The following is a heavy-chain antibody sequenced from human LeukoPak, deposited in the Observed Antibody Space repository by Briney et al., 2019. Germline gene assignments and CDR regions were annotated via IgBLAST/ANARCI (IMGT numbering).Heavy chain of an antibody. J-gene: IGHJ4*02. D-gene: IGHD2-2*01. V-gene: IGHV1-69*04. CDR1: GGTFSSYA. Sequence: SVKVSCKASGGTFSSYAISWVRQAPGQGLEWMGRIIPILGIANYAQKFQGRVTITADKSTSTAYMELSSLRSEDTAVYYCAGERGIVVVPAAPDYWGQGTLVTVSS. CDR3: AGERGIVVVPAAPDY. CDR2: IIPILGIA.